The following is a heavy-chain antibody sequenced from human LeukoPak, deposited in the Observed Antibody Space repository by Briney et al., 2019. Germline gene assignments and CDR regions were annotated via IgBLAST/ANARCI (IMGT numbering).Heavy chain of an antibody. J-gene: IGHJ4*02. CDR2: ISYDGSNK. D-gene: IGHD3-22*01. CDR3: ANDYYDSSGSNP. Sequence: GRSLRLSCAASGFTFSSYGMHWVRQAPGKGLEWVAFISYDGSNKYYADSVKGRFTISRDNSKNTLYLQMNSLRAEDTAVYHCANDYYDSSGSNPWGQGTLVTVSS. CDR1: GFTFSSYG. V-gene: IGHV3-30*18.